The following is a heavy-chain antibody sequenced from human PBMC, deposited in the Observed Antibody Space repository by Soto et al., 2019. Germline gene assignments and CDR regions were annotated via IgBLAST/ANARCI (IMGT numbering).Heavy chain of an antibody. CDR2: ISSSSSYT. V-gene: IGHV3-11*06. D-gene: IGHD6-13*01. Sequence: GGSLRLSCAASGFTFSDYYMSWICQAPGKGLEWVSYISSSSSYTNYADSVKGRFTISRDNAKNSLYLQMNSLRAEDTAVYYCARVSGIAADYGMDVWGQGTTVTVSS. J-gene: IGHJ6*02. CDR1: GFTFSDYY. CDR3: ARVSGIAADYGMDV.